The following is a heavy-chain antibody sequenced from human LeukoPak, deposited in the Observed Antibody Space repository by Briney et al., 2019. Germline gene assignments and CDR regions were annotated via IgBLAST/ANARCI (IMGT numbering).Heavy chain of an antibody. CDR2: IYYSGST. CDR3: ARGQYLVY. CDR1: GGSISSSGYY. J-gene: IGHJ4*02. V-gene: IGHV4-39*07. D-gene: IGHD2-2*01. Sequence: PSETLSLTCTVSGGSISSSGYYWGWIRQPPGKGLEWIASIYYSGSTYYNPSLKSRVTISVDTSKNQFSLKLSSVTAADTAVYYCARGQYLVYWGQGTLVTVSS.